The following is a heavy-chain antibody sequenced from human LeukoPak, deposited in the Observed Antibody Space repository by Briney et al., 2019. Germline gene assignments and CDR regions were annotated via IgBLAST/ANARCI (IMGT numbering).Heavy chain of an antibody. CDR2: ISAYNGNT. V-gene: IGHV1-18*01. J-gene: IGHJ6*02. CDR1: GYSFTCYG. Sequence: GASVKVSCKASGYSFTCYGLSWVRQAPGQGLEWMGWISAYNGNTNYAQKLQGRVTMTTDTSTSTAYMEVRSLRSDDTAVYYCAREDWDDSSAYDSNTRGYGMDVWGQGTTVTVSS. CDR3: AREDWDDSSAYDSNTRGYGMDV. D-gene: IGHD3-22*01.